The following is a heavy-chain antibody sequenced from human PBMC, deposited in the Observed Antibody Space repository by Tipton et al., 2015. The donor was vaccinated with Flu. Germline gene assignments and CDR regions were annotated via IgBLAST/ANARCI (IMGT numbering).Heavy chain of an antibody. J-gene: IGHJ5*01. V-gene: IGHV4-38-2*02. CDR1: GYSISTDYD. CDR2: ICPGSP. D-gene: IGHD4-11*01. CDR3: ARRTFSNYVSEPKNWFDF. Sequence: TLSLTCNVSGYSISTDYDWGWVRRPPGKGLEWIGNICPGSPYYNPSLRSRATMSVARSNDQFSLRLTSVTAADTAVYFCARRTFSNYVSEPKNWFDFWGQGTLVTVSS.